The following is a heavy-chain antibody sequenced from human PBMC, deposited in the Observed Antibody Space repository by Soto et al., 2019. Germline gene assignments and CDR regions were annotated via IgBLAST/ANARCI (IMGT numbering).Heavy chain of an antibody. Sequence: EVQLLESGGGLVQPGGSLRLSCAASGFTFSSYAMSWVRQAPGKGLEWVSAISGSGGSTYYADSVKGRFTISRDNSKNTLYLQINSLRAEDTAVYYCAKSPIRGTMVRGAFDIWGQGTMVTVSS. CDR3: AKSPIRGTMVRGAFDI. D-gene: IGHD3-10*01. CDR1: GFTFSSYA. V-gene: IGHV3-23*01. J-gene: IGHJ3*02. CDR2: ISGSGGST.